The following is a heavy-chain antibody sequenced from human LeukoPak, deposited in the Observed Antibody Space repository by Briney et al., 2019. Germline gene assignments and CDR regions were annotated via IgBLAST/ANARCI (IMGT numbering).Heavy chain of an antibody. D-gene: IGHD6-19*01. Sequence: GESLKISCKGSGYSFTSYWIGWVRQMPGKGLEWMGIIYPGDSDTRYSPSFQGQVTISADKSISTAYLQWSSLKASDTAMYYCARQYRRYSSGWSNDAFDIWGQGTTVTVSS. CDR2: IYPGDSDT. CDR1: GYSFTSYW. CDR3: ARQYRRYSSGWSNDAFDI. J-gene: IGHJ3*02. V-gene: IGHV5-51*01.